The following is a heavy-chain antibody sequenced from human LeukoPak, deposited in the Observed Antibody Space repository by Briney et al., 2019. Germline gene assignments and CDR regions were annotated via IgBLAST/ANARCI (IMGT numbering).Heavy chain of an antibody. CDR3: ARVGSICSGGSCYYNNPANWFDP. J-gene: IGHJ5*02. D-gene: IGHD2-15*01. Sequence: SETLSLTCTVSGGSISRSRDYWGWIRQPPGKGLEWIGSIYYSGSTYYNPSLKSRVTISVDTSKNQFSLKLSSVTAADTAVYYCARVGSICSGGSCYYNNPANWFDPWGQGTLVTVSS. CDR1: GGSISRSRDY. V-gene: IGHV4-39*07. CDR2: IYYSGST.